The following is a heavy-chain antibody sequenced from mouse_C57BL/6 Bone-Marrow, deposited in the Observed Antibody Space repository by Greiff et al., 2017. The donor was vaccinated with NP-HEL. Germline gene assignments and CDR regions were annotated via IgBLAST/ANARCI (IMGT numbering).Heavy chain of an antibody. V-gene: IGHV1-15*01. D-gene: IGHD1-1*01. J-gene: IGHJ4*01. CDR1: GYTFTDYE. CDR3: TRWIITTVVAAMDY. Sequence: QVQLQQSGAELVRPGASVTLSCKASGYTFTDYEMHWVKQTPVHGLEWIGAIDPETGGTAYNQKFKGKAILTADKSSSTAYMELRSLTSEDSAVYYCTRWIITTVVAAMDYWGQGPSVTVSA. CDR2: IDPETGGT.